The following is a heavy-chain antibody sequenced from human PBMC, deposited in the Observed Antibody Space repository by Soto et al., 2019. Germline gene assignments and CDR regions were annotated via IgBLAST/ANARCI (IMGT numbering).Heavy chain of an antibody. CDR1: GYTFTSYP. V-gene: IGHV1-3*01. CDR3: ARDWTHYDSSGPGDY. CDR2: INAANGDT. J-gene: IGHJ4*02. D-gene: IGHD3-22*01. Sequence: VSVKVSCKASGYTFTSYPMHWVRLASGQGLEWMGWINAANGDTKYSQKLQGRVTITRDPSAITAYMELSSLRSEDTAVYYCARDWTHYDSSGPGDYWGQGTLVTVSS.